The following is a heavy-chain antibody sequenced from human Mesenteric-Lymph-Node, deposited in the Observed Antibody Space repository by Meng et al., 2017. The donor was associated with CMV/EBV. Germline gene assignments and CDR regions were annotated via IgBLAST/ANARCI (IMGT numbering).Heavy chain of an antibody. Sequence: SGCSLSTSGGGVGWIRQPPGKALEWLALIHWDNDKRYSPSLKSRLTITKDTSKNQVVLTMTNMDPVDTATYYCARQFAAAGSYWYFDLWGRGTLVTVSS. V-gene: IGHV2-5*02. J-gene: IGHJ2*01. D-gene: IGHD6-13*01. CDR3: ARQFAAAGSYWYFDL. CDR2: IHWDNDK. CDR1: GCSLSTSGGG.